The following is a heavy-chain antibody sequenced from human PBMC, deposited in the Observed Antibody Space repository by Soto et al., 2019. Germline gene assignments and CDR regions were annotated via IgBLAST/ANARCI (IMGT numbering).Heavy chain of an antibody. V-gene: IGHV4-61*01. CDR3: ARNPRDFDWSPYYYYGMDV. J-gene: IGHJ6*02. CDR2: VYHTGRT. CDR1: GGSFKSGSYS. D-gene: IGHD3-9*01. Sequence: SSETLSLTCTVSGGSFKSGSYSWSWIRQPPGKGLEWIGYVYHTGRTSYNPSLKSRVSISMDTSKNQFSLNLDSVTAADTAVYYCARNPRDFDWSPYYYYGMDVWGQGTTVTVSS.